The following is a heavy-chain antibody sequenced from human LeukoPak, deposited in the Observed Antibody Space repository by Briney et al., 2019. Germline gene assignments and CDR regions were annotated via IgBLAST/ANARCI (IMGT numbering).Heavy chain of an antibody. CDR1: GFTFSSYW. Sequence: GSLRLSCVASGFTFSSYWMHWVRQDPRKGLVWVSRINGDGRNINYADSVRGRFTISRDNAKNTLYLQMNTLRVEDTAVYYCTRYPSSGWYEDWGQGTLVTVSS. J-gene: IGHJ4*02. D-gene: IGHD6-19*01. V-gene: IGHV3-74*01. CDR2: INGDGRNI. CDR3: TRYPSSGWYED.